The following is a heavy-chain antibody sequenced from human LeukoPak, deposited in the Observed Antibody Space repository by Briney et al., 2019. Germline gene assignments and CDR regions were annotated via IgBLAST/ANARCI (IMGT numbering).Heavy chain of an antibody. V-gene: IGHV4-59*01. D-gene: IGHD6-19*01. J-gene: IGHJ5*02. CDR3: ARDQAVAGNWFDP. CDR2: IYYSGST. CDR1: GGSISSYY. Sequence: SETLSLTCTVSGGSISSYYWSWIRQPPGKGLEWIGYIYYSGSTNYNPSLKSRVTISVDTSKNQFSLKLSSVAAADTAVYYCARDQAVAGNWFDPWGQGTLVTVSS.